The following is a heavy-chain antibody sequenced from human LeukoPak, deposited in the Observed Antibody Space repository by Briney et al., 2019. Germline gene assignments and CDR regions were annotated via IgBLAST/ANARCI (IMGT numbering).Heavy chain of an antibody. V-gene: IGHV3-21*04. CDR2: ISSSGSYI. CDR3: AKYTVTTS. J-gene: IGHJ5*02. Sequence: GGSLRLSCAASAFTFSSYSMSWVRQAPGKGLEWVSSISSSGSYIYYADSVKGRFTISRDNAKNSLYLQMNSLRAEDTAVYYCAKYTVTTSWGQGTLVTVSS. D-gene: IGHD4-17*01. CDR1: AFTFSSYS.